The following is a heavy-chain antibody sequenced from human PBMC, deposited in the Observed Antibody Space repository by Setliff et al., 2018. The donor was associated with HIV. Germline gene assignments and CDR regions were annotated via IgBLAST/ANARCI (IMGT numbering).Heavy chain of an antibody. J-gene: IGHJ6*03. CDR3: ARQITMVRGVYQPYYYYYMDV. D-gene: IGHD3-10*01. V-gene: IGHV4-59*08. CDR2: IYYSGST. Sequence: SETLSLTCTVSGGSISSYYWSWIRQPPGKGLEWIGYIYYSGSTNYNPSLKSRVTISVDTSKNQFSLKLSSVTAADTAVYYCARQITMVRGVYQPYYYYYMDVWGKGTAVTVSS. CDR1: GGSISSYY.